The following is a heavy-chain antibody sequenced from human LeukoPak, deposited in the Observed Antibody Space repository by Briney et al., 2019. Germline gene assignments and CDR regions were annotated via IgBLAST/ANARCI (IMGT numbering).Heavy chain of an antibody. CDR2: VSTDGNNE. D-gene: IGHD6-19*01. Sequence: GGSLRLSCAASGFSFTMYGIHWVRQAPGKGLEWVAVVSTDGNNEYDANSVKGRFTISRDNSKNTVYLQMTSLRTEDTAVYYCAKDQIGWAPGYVSGPLDQWGQGTLVTVSS. V-gene: IGHV3-30*18. CDR1: GFSFTMYG. CDR3: AKDQIGWAPGYVSGPLDQ. J-gene: IGHJ4*02.